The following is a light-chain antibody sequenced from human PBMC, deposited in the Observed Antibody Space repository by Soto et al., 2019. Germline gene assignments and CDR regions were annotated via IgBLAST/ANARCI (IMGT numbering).Light chain of an antibody. CDR3: KQYGLSPYT. Sequence: EIVLTQSPGTLSLSPGERATLSCRASQSVSASYFAWYQHKPGQAPRLLIYGASSRATGIPDRFSGSGSGTDFTLTISRLEPEDFAVYYCKQYGLSPYTFGQGTKLEI. J-gene: IGKJ2*01. CDR1: QSVSASY. V-gene: IGKV3-20*01. CDR2: GAS.